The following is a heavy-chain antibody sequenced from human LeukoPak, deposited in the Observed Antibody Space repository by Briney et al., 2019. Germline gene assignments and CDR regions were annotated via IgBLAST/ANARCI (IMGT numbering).Heavy chain of an antibody. CDR1: GGSISSTNW. J-gene: IGHJ5*02. D-gene: IGHD4-17*01. CDR3: ARGLGGDYPRWFAP. Sequence: SGTLSLTCAVSGGSISSTNWWSWIRQSPGKGLQWIGEINHSGNTNYTPSLKGRVTMSVDASKKQFSLKLTSVTAADTALYYCARGLGGDYPRWFAPWGHGTLVTVSS. V-gene: IGHV4-4*02. CDR2: INHSGNT.